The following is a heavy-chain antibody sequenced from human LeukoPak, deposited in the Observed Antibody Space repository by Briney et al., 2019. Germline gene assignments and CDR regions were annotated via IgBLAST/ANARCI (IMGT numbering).Heavy chain of an antibody. D-gene: IGHD4-17*01. CDR3: ARIFTVTTSGDDH. V-gene: IGHV3-30*04. J-gene: IGHJ4*02. CDR2: ISYDGSNK. CDR1: GFTFSSYA. Sequence: GGSLRLSCAASGFTFSSYAMHWVRQAPGKGLEWVAVISYDGSNKYYADSVKGRFTISRDNSKNTLYLQMNSLRAEDTAVYYCARIFTVTTSGDDHWGQGTLVTVSS.